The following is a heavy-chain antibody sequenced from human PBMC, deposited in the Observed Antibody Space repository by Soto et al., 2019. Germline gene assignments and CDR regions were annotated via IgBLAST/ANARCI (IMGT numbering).Heavy chain of an antibody. CDR1: SGSISSSNW. CDR2: IYHSGST. CDR3: ARALVAAAGVIYFDY. J-gene: IGHJ4*02. V-gene: IGHV4-4*02. Sequence: SETLSLTCAVSSGSISSSNWWSWVRQPPGKGLEWIGEIYHSGSTNYNPSLKSRVTISVDKSKNQFSLKLSSVTAADTAVYYCARALVAAAGVIYFDYWGQGTLVTVSS. D-gene: IGHD6-13*01.